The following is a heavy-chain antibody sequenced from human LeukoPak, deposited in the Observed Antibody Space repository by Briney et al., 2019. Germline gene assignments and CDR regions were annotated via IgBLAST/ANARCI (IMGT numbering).Heavy chain of an antibody. CDR2: TYYRSKWYY. J-gene: IGHJ4*02. D-gene: IGHD3-22*01. Sequence: SQTLSLTCAISGDSGAWNWIRQSPSRGLEWLGRTYYRSKWYYHYAVSVKSRITINPDTSKNQFSLQLKSVTPEDTAVYYCASYDSNGYYIAYWGQGPWSPSPQ. V-gene: IGHV6-1*01. CDR1: GDSGA. CDR3: ASYDSNGYYIAY.